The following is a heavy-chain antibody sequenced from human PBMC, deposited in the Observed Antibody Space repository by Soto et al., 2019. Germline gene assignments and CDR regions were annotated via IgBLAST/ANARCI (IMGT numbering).Heavy chain of an antibody. D-gene: IGHD6-13*01. V-gene: IGHV3-53*01. J-gene: IGHJ5*02. CDR3: ADGLGICRTGTACLLNRSSDP. CDR2: IYSGGST. Sequence: EWVSVIYSGGSTYYADSVKGRFTISRDNSKNTLYLQMNSLRAEDTFFYHAADGLGICRTGTACLLNRSSDP.